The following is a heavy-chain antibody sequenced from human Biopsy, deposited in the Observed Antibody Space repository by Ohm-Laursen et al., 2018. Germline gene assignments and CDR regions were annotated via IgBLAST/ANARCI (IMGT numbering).Heavy chain of an antibody. CDR3: ARDQQHTTSSVGAGFEI. CDR2: IIPLVGIT. CDR1: GGMFSGSP. V-gene: IGHV1-69*04. J-gene: IGHJ3*02. D-gene: IGHD6-6*01. Sequence: SSVKVSCKASGGMFSGSPITWVRQAPGQGLEWVGRIIPLVGITNYAPQFHGRVTLTADTSTNTVYMDLSSLRSEDTAVYYCARDQQHTTSSVGAGFEIWGPGTMVTVSS.